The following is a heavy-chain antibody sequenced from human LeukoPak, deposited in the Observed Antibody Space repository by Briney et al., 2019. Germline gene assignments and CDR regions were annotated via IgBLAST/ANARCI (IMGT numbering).Heavy chain of an antibody. CDR1: GSIFTNYW. J-gene: IGHJ4*02. CDR3: ARDLVLTVWERRGQYYFDY. V-gene: IGHV3-7*01. Sequence: GGSLRLSCAASGSIFTNYWMSWVRQAPGKGLEWVANIKQDGSEKNYVDSVKGRFTISRDNAKNSLFLQVNSLRAEDTAVYYCARDLVLTVWERRGQYYFDYWGQGTLVTVSS. CDR2: IKQDGSEK. D-gene: IGHD1-26*01.